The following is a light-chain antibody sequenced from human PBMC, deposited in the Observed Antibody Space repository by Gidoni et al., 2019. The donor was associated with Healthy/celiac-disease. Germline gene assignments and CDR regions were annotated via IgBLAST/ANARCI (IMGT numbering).Light chain of an antibody. CDR1: KLGDKY. J-gene: IGLJ2*01. V-gene: IGLV3-1*01. CDR2: QDS. CDR3: QAWDSSTAYV. Sequence: SYELTQPPSVSVSPGQTASITCSGDKLGDKYACWYQQKPGQSPMLVIYQDSKRPSGIPERFSGSNSGNTATLTISGTQAMDEADYYCQAWDSSTAYVFGGGTSLTVL.